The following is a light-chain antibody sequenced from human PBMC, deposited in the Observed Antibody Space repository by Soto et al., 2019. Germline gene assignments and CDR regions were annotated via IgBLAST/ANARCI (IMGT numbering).Light chain of an antibody. V-gene: IGKV3-11*01. J-gene: IGKJ2*01. Sequence: EIVLTQSPATLSLSPGERATLSCRASQSVSSYLAWYQQKPGQAPRLLIYDAPKRATGIPARFSGSGSGTDFTLTISSLEPEDFAVYYCQQRSSWPPTFGQGTKLDIK. CDR2: DAP. CDR3: QQRSSWPPT. CDR1: QSVSSY.